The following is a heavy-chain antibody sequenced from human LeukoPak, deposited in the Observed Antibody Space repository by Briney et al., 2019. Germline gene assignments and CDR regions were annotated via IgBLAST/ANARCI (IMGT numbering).Heavy chain of an antibody. D-gene: IGHD3-22*01. CDR2: ISTSSGYT. J-gene: IGHJ3*02. CDR1: RLTFSDSY. V-gene: IGHV3-11*06. Sequence: PGGSLRLSCTASRLTFSDSYMNWIRQAPEKGPEWISLISTSSGYTDYADSVKGRFTISRDNAKNSLYLQMDSLRVEDTAMYYCAYESSGYHQRSDAFDIWGRGTVVIVSS. CDR3: AYESSGYHQRSDAFDI.